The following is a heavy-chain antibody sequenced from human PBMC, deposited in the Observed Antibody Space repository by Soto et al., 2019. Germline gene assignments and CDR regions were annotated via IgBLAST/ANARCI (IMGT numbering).Heavy chain of an antibody. CDR3: AGGGPPPVMVIATWLMCAF. CDR2: ISSDGRKR. J-gene: IGHJ4*02. V-gene: IGHV3-30*04. Sequence: ESGGGVVQPGRSLRLSCAASGFSFSTSAMHWVRQAPGKGLEWVAAISSDGRKRYYADSVRGRFTISRDNSNNTLFLQMNSLRREDTAVYYCAGGGPPPVMVIATWLMCAFWGQGTLVSVSS. D-gene: IGHD3-16*02. CDR1: GFSFSTSA.